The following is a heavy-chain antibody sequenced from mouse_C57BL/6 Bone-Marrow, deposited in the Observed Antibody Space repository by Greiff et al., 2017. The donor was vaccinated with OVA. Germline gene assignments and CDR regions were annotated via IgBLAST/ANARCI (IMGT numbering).Heavy chain of an antibody. V-gene: IGHV10-1*01. J-gene: IGHJ3*01. CDR2: IRSKSNNYAT. CDR1: GFSFNPYA. CDR3: VRGTWFAY. Sequence: GGGLVQPKGSLKLSCAASGFSFNPYAMNWVRQAPGKGLEWVARIRSKSNNYATYYADSVKDRFTISRDDSESMLYLQMNNLKTEDTAMYYCVRGTWFAYWGQGTLVTVSA.